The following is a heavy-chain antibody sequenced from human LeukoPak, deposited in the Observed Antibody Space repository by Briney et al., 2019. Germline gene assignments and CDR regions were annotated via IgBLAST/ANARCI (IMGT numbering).Heavy chain of an antibody. Sequence: SETLSLTCTVSGGSISSYYWSWIRQPPGKGLEWIGYIYYSRSTNYNPSLKSRVTISVDTSKNQFSLKLSSVTAADTAVYYCARRRSGWYYVDYWGQGTLVTVSS. V-gene: IGHV4-59*08. CDR3: ARRRSGWYYVDY. J-gene: IGHJ4*02. CDR1: GGSISSYY. D-gene: IGHD6-19*01. CDR2: IYYSRST.